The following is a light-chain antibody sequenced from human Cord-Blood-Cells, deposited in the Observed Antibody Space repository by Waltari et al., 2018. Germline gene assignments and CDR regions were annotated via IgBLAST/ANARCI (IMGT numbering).Light chain of an antibody. J-gene: IGKJ3*01. CDR3: QQYYSPFT. V-gene: IGKV4-1*01. CDR2: WAS. CDR1: QSVLYSSNNKNY. Sequence: DIVMTQSPDSLAVSLGERATINCKSSQSVLYSSNNKNYLAWYQQKQGQPPKLLMYWASTRESGVPDRCSGSGSGTDFTRSISSLQAEDVAFYYGQQYYSPFTFGPGTKVDIK.